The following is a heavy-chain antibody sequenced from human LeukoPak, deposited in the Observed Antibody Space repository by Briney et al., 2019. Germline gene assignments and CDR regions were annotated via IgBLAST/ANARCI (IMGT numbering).Heavy chain of an antibody. CDR2: ISSSSTI. CDR1: GFTFSSYS. V-gene: IGHV3-48*04. Sequence: GGSLRLSCAASGFTFSSYSMNWVRQAPGKGLEWVSYISSSSTIYYADSVKGRFTISRDNAKNSLYLQMNSRRAEDTAVYYCARDEEIEGYFDYWGQGTLVTVSS. J-gene: IGHJ4*02. D-gene: IGHD3-22*01. CDR3: ARDEEIEGYFDY.